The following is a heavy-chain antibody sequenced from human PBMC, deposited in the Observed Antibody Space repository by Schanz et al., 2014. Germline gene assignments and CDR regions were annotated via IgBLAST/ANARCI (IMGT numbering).Heavy chain of an antibody. Sequence: QVQLVQSGAEVKKPGASVRVSCKASGYIFTTYDVNWVRQATGQGLEWMGWISAYNGHTTYAQKFQGRVTMTRDTSTSTVYMELSSLRSEDTAVYYCARDGEAAAGCDYWGQGTLVTVSS. D-gene: IGHD6-13*01. J-gene: IGHJ4*02. V-gene: IGHV1-8*01. CDR2: ISAYNGHT. CDR3: ARDGEAAAGCDY. CDR1: GYIFTTYD.